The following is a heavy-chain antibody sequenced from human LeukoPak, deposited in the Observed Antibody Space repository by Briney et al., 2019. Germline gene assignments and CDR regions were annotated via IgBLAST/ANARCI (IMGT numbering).Heavy chain of an antibody. J-gene: IGHJ3*02. D-gene: IGHD2-15*01. CDR1: GYTFTSYY. Sequence: ASVKVSCKASGYTFTSYYMHWVRQAPGQGLEWMGIINPSGGSKSYAQKFQGRVTMTRDMSTSTVYMELSSLRSEDTAVYYCARRSHDVVVVAAAFDIWGQGTMVTVSS. CDR3: ARRSHDVVVVAAAFDI. V-gene: IGHV1-46*01. CDR2: INPSGGSK.